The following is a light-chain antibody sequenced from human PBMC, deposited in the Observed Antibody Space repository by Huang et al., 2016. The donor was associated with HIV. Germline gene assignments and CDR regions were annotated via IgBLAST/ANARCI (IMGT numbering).Light chain of an antibody. CDR3: QQRSNRPLT. CDR2: DAA. J-gene: IGKJ4*01. CDR1: QSVNTF. V-gene: IGKV3-11*01. Sequence: EIVLTQSPATLSLSPGERATLSCGASQSVNTFLAWYQQKPGQAPGLLIYDAANRATGSPAGVSGSGSGTDFPLTISSRESEDFAVYYCQQRSNRPLTFGGGTKVEIK.